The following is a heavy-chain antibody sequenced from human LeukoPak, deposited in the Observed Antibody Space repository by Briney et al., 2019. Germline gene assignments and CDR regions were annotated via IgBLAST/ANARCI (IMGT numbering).Heavy chain of an antibody. CDR1: GYSFTSYW. V-gene: IGHV5-51*01. Sequence: GESLKISCKGSGYSFTSYWIGWVRQMPGKGLEWMGIVYPGDSDTKYNPSFQGQVTISADKSISTSFLQWNSLKASDTAMYYCARHDSTLATNYWGQGTLVTVSS. CDR2: VYPGDSDT. CDR3: ARHDSTLATNY. D-gene: IGHD5-12*01. J-gene: IGHJ4*02.